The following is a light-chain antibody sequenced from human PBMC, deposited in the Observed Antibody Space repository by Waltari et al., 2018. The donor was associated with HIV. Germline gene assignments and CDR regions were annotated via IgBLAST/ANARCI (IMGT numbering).Light chain of an antibody. CDR3: ATWDTTRGGV. V-gene: IGLV1-51*02. CDR1: NSNIGNNY. J-gene: IGLJ3*02. CDR2: ENN. Sequence: QSVLTQPPSVSAAPGQKVTISCSGSNSNIGNNYVSWYQQLPGTVPKVLIYENNKRPSGIPDRFAASKSGTSATLGIAGLQPGDEADYYCATWDTTRGGVFGGGTRLTVL.